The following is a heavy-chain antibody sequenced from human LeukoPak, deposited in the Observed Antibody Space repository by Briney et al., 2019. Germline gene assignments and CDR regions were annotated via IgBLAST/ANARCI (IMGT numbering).Heavy chain of an antibody. CDR2: INPSGGST. V-gene: IGHV1-46*01. CDR3: ARLWGSYRSSDY. J-gene: IGHJ4*02. CDR1: GYTFTSYY. D-gene: IGHD3-16*02. Sequence: GASVKVSCKASGYTFTSYYMHWVRQAPGQGLEWMGIINPSGGSTSYAQKFEGRVTMTRDMSTSTAYVALRSLRCDDAAVYYCARLWGSYRSSDYWGQGTLVTVSS.